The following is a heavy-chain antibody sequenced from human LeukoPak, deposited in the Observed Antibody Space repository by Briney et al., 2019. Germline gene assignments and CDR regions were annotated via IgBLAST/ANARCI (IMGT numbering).Heavy chain of an antibody. Sequence: PGGSLRLSCVASGFTFSSYEMNWVRQAPGKGLEWVSYISESGSPIYNADSVKGRFTISRDNSKNSLYLQMNSLRAEDTAVYYCARDRSGYSNWFDPWGQGTLVTVSS. D-gene: IGHD5-12*01. V-gene: IGHV3-48*03. CDR3: ARDRSGYSNWFDP. CDR2: ISESGSPI. J-gene: IGHJ5*02. CDR1: GFTFSSYE.